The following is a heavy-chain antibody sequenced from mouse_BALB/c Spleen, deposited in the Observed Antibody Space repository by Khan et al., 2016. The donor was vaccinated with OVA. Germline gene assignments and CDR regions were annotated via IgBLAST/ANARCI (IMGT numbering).Heavy chain of an antibody. CDR1: GYSITSDYA. Sequence: EVQLQESGPGLVKPSQSLSLTCTVTGYSITSDYAWNWIRQFPGNKLEWMGYIKYSGTTSYNPSLKSRISITRDTSKNQFFLQLNSVTTEDTATYYCARSGTISTVVVTDFDFWGQGTTLPVSS. J-gene: IGHJ2*01. CDR2: IKYSGTT. V-gene: IGHV3-2*02. CDR3: ARSGTISTVVVTDFDF. D-gene: IGHD1-1*01.